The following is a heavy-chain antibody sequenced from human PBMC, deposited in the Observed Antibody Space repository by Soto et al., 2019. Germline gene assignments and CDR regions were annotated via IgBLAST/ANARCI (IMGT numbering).Heavy chain of an antibody. D-gene: IGHD2-8*01. CDR3: TTDFSPIMVYAIFGY. J-gene: IGHJ4*02. V-gene: IGHV3-15*01. CDR2: IKSKTDGGTT. CDR1: GLTFSSYD. Sequence: PGGSLGLSCAASGLTFSSYDMSWVRQAPGKGLEWVGRIKSKTDGGTTDYAALVKGRFTISRDDSKNTLYLQMNSLKTEDTAVYYCTTDFSPIMVYAIFGYWGQGTLVTVSS.